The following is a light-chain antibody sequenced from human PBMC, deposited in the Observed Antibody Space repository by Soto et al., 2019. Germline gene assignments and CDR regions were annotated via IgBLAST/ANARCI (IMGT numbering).Light chain of an antibody. CDR1: SSDVGGYNY. CDR2: EVS. J-gene: IGLJ1*01. Sequence: QSVLTQPASVSGSPGQSITISCTGTSSDVGGYNYVSWYQQHPGKAPKLMIYEVSNRPSGVSNRFSGSKSGNTASLTISGLQAEDEADYYCSSYKSSTPYVFGTGTQATVL. V-gene: IGLV2-14*01. CDR3: SSYKSSTPYV.